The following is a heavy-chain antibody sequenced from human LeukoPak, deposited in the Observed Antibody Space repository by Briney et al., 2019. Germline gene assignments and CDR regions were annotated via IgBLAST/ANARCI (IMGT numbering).Heavy chain of an antibody. Sequence: PGGSLRLSCAASGFTFNNYGMHWVRQAPGKGLEWVAFIRYNGNNQYYADSVKGRFTISRDNAKNSLYLQMNSLRAEDTAVYYCAQKSGSYGYWFDPWGQGTLVTVSS. CDR1: GFTFNNYG. CDR2: IRYNGNNQ. J-gene: IGHJ5*02. D-gene: IGHD3-10*01. V-gene: IGHV3-30*02. CDR3: AQKSGSYGYWFDP.